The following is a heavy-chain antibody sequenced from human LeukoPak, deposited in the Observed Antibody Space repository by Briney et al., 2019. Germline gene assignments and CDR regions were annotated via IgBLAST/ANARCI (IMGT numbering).Heavy chain of an antibody. Sequence: SETLSLTCTVSGGSISSYYCSWIRQPPGKGLEWIGYISYSGSTNYNPSLKSRVTVSVDTSKNQFSLKLSSVTAADTAVYYCARLGSSNWFDPWGQGTLVTVSS. V-gene: IGHV4-59*01. CDR3: ARLGSSNWFDP. J-gene: IGHJ5*02. CDR2: ISYSGST. CDR1: GGSISSYY.